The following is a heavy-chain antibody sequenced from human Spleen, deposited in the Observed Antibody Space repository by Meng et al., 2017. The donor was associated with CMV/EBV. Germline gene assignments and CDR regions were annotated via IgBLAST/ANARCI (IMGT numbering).Heavy chain of an antibody. CDR3: ARLFHTILGTAYYYGMDV. CDR2: INPNTNVT. Sequence: ASVKVSCKASGYTFTGYYMHWVRQAPGQGLEWMGWINPNTNVTNYARKFQGRVTMTRDTSISTAYMEVSRLRSDDTAVYYCARLFHTILGTAYYYGMDVWGPGTMVTDSS. D-gene: IGHD3-3*01. V-gene: IGHV1-2*02. J-gene: IGHJ6*02. CDR1: GYTFTGYY.